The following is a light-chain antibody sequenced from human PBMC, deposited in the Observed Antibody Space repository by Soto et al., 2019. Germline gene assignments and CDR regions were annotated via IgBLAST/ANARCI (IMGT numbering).Light chain of an antibody. CDR3: YQYGSTPPT. CDR2: GVS. V-gene: IGKV3-20*01. J-gene: IGKJ1*01. CDR1: QSVTNNQ. Sequence: ENVLTQSRGPLPFSAGERATRSCRASQSVTNNQFAWFRQKPGQAPRLLIWGVSNRATGIPDRFSGSGSGTDFTLTISRLEPEDFVVFYCYQYGSTPPTVGQGTKVDNK.